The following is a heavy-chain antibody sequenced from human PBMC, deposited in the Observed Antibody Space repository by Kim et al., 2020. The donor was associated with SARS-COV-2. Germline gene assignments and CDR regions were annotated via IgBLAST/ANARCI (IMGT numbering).Heavy chain of an antibody. CDR1: GYTFASYG. D-gene: IGHD3-10*01. J-gene: IGHJ6*02. CDR2: TNGDNGDT. Sequence: ASVKVSCKASGYTFASYGLVWVRQASGQSLEWMGWTNGDNGDTKYSQNFQGRVIISSDTSARTVYMDLSSLRSEDTAVYYCARVRLSGNHYFFGMDVWGQ. CDR3: ARVRLSGNHYFFGMDV. V-gene: IGHV1-3*01.